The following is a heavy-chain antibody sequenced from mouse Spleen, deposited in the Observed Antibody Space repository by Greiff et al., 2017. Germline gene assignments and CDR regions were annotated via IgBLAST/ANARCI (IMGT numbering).Heavy chain of an antibody. V-gene: IGHV1-52*01. CDR1: GYTFTSYW. CDR3: ARGRGIDYYFDY. J-gene: IGHJ2*01. CDR2: IDPSDSET. Sequence: QVQLQQPGAELVRPGSSVKLSCKASGYTFTSYWMHWVKQRPIQGLEWIGNIDPSDSETHYNQKFKDKATLTVDKSSSTAYMQLSSLTSEDSAVYYCARGRGIDYYFDYWGQGTTLTVSS. D-gene: IGHD2-4*01.